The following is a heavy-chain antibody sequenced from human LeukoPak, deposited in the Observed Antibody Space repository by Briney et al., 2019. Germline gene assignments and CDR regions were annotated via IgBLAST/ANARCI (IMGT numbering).Heavy chain of an antibody. CDR3: ASYQYSSGGHDY. V-gene: IGHV3-48*01. D-gene: IGHD6-19*01. Sequence: AGGSRRLSCAASGFTFSDFSMNWVRQAPGKGLEDIAYINPNSKTISYADSVKGRFTISRDNAKNSLYLQMNSLRAEDTAVYYCASYQYSSGGHDYWGQGTLVTVSS. J-gene: IGHJ4*02. CDR2: INPNSKTI. CDR1: GFTFSDFS.